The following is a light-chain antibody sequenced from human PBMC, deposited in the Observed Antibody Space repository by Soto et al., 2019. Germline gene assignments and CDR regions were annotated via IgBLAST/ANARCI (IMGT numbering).Light chain of an antibody. CDR1: QSINNW. CDR2: KAS. J-gene: IGKJ1*01. CDR3: QQYNTSAWT. Sequence: DIQMTQSPSTLSASVGDRVTITCRASQSINNWLAWYEQKQGKAPKVLLYKASSLESGVPSRFSGSGAGTDFTLTISRLQPDDFAAYYCQQYNTSAWTFGQGTKVEIQ. V-gene: IGKV1-5*03.